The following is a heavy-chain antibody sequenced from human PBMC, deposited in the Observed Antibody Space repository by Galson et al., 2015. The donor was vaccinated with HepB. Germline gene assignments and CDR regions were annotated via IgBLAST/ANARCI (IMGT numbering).Heavy chain of an antibody. J-gene: IGHJ5*02. V-gene: IGHV4-34*01. D-gene: IGHD3-3*01. Sequence: ETLSLTCAVYGGSLSNHYWSWIRQSPGKGLEWIGEINHSGSTHYNPSLKNRVSISVDTSQNRFPLKLRPVTAADTAVHYCGRAVYYDFWNGFGPWGQGTLVTVSS. CDR3: GRAVYYDFWNGFGP. CDR2: INHSGST. CDR1: GGSLSNHY.